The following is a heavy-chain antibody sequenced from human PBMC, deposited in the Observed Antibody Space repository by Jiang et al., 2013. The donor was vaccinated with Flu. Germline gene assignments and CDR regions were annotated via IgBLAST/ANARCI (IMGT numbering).Heavy chain of an antibody. CDR2: IRYDGSNK. V-gene: IGHV3-30*02. J-gene: IGHJ6*02. Sequence: VQLLESGGGVVQPGGSLRLSCAASGFTFSSYGMHWVRQAPGKGLEWVAFIRYDGSNKYYADSVKGRFTISRDNSKNTLYLQMNSLRAEDTAVYYCAKDLVRGYYYDSSGSNPGYYYYGMERLGPRDHGHRLL. CDR1: GFTFSSYG. CDR3: AKDLVRGYYYDSSGSNPGYYYYGMER. D-gene: IGHD3-22*01.